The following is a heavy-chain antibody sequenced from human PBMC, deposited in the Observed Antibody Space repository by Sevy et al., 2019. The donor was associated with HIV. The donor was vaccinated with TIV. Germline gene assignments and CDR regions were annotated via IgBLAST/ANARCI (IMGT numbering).Heavy chain of an antibody. D-gene: IGHD6-19*01. CDR1: GFTFDDDA. CDR2: SSWKTGRI. Sequence: GGSLRLSCLASGFTFDDDAMHWVLQAPATGPAWGGGSSWKTGRIGYAESVKGRFTISRDNAKNSLYLQMNSLRVEDTALYYCAKGIGYSNGWYSWFDSWGQGTLVTVSS. CDR3: AKGIGYSNGWYSWFDS. J-gene: IGHJ5*01. V-gene: IGHV3-9*01.